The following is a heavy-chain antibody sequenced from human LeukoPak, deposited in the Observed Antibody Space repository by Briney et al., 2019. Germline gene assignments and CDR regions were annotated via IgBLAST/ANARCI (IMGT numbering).Heavy chain of an antibody. V-gene: IGHV4-39*07. J-gene: IGHJ4*02. CDR1: GGSISSSSYY. Sequence: SETLSLTCTVSGGSISSSSYYWGWIRQPPGKGLEWIGSIYYSGSTNYNPSLKSRVTISVDTSKNQFSLKLSSVTAADTAVYYCARDSGIAVAGIDYWGQGTLVTVSS. CDR2: IYYSGST. D-gene: IGHD6-19*01. CDR3: ARDSGIAVAGIDY.